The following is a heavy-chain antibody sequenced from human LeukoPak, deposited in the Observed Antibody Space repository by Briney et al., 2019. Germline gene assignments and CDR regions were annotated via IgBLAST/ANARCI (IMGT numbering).Heavy chain of an antibody. CDR1: GFSFSDYD. CDR3: GRAFPPLRTSSAGDL. CDR2: ISGRSSHV. D-gene: IGHD3-16*01. J-gene: IGHJ1*01. Sequence: GGSLRLSCSASGFSFSDYDMNWVRQAPGKGLEWVSAISGRSSHVYYGESVKGRFTISRDNTKNSLYLQLDSLGVEDTAVYYCGRAFPPLRTSSAGDLWGQGTLVTVSS. V-gene: IGHV3-21*01.